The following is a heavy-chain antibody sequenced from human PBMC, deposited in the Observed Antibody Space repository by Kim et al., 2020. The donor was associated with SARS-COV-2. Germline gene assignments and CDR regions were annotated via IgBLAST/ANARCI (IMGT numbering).Heavy chain of an antibody. D-gene: IGHD3-10*01. CDR3: ARLPGFMGYYGSGTPYWYFDL. V-gene: IGHV4-39*01. CDR1: GGSLSSSSGY. Sequence: SETLSLTCTVSGGSLSSSSGYWGWIRQPPGEGLEWIASLYFTGSTYYNPSLKSRVTISVDTSKNQFSLRLSSVTAADTAVYHCARLPGFMGYYGSGTPYWYFDLWGRGTLVIVSS. J-gene: IGHJ2*01. CDR2: LYFTGST.